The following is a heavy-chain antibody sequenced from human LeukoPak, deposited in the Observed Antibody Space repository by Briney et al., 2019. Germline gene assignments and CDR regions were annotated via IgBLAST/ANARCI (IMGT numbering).Heavy chain of an antibody. CDR2: IYYSGST. CDR1: GGSISSYY. J-gene: IGHJ4*02. D-gene: IGHD2-8*01. CDR3: ARDGVRFPRGNFDY. V-gene: IGHV4-59*12. Sequence: SETLSLTCTVSGGSISSYYWTWIRQPPGKGLEWIGYIYYSGSTNYNPSLKSRVTISLDTSKNQFSLKLNSVTAADTAVYYCARDGVRFPRGNFDYWGQGSLVTVSS.